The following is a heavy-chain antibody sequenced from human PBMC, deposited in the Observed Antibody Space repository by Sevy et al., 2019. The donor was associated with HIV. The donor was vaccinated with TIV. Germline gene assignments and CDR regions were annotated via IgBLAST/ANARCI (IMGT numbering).Heavy chain of an antibody. CDR1: GFTFSSYN. J-gene: IGHJ4*02. CDR3: ASEFKDY. Sequence: GGSLRLSCAASGFTFSSYNMIWVRQAPGKGLEWVSSISSTSSYIYYADSVKGPFTISRDNAKKSLYLQMNSLRAEDTAVYYCASEFKDYWGQGTLVTVSS. CDR2: ISSTSSYI. V-gene: IGHV3-21*01.